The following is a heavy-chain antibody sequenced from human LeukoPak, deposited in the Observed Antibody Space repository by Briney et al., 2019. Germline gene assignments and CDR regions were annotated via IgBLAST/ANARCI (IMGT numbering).Heavy chain of an antibody. CDR1: GYTFTSYG. CDR2: ISAYNGNT. CDR3: ARDSSGYYPHDAFDI. J-gene: IGHJ3*02. V-gene: IGHV1-18*01. D-gene: IGHD3-22*01. Sequence: ASVKVSCKASGYTFTSYGISWVRQAPGQGLEWMGWISAYNGNTNYAQKLQGRVTMTTDTSTSTAYMELRSLRSDDTAVYYCARDSSGYYPHDAFDIWGQGTMVTVSS.